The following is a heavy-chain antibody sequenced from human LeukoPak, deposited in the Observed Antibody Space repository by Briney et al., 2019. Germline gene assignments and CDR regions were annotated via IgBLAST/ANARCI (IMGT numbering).Heavy chain of an antibody. CDR3: AKDHDFWSGYSDY. D-gene: IGHD3-3*01. CDR1: GFTFSAYA. Sequence: GGSLRLSCAASGFTFSAYAMSWVRQAPGKGLEWVSDISGNGGSTNYADSVKGRFTISRDNSKNTLYLQMNSLRAEDTAVYYCAKDHDFWSGYSDYWGQGTLVTVSS. J-gene: IGHJ4*02. V-gene: IGHV3-23*01. CDR2: ISGNGGST.